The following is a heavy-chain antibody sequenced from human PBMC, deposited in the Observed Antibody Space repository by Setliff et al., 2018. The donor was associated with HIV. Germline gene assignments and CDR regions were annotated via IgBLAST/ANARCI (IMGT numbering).Heavy chain of an antibody. J-gene: IGHJ4*02. D-gene: IGHD3-10*01. Sequence: GASVKVSCKASGYTFTTYGITWVRQAPGQSLEWMGWINAGYGNTKYSQKFQGRVTITRDASASTAYMELSSLRAEDTAVYYCARDYGWGSGSYYDYWGQGTVVTVSS. V-gene: IGHV1-3*01. CDR1: GYTFTTYG. CDR2: INAGYGNT. CDR3: ARDYGWGSGSYYDY.